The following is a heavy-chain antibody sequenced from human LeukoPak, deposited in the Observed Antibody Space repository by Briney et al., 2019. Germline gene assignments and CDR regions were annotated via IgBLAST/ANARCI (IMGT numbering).Heavy chain of an antibody. V-gene: IGHV1-69*13. Sequence: SVKVSCKASGGTFSSYAISWVRQAPGQGLEWMGGIIPILGTANYAQKFQGRVTITADESTSTAYMELSSLRSEDTAVYYCARGEAPGTVFGGMAVWGQGTAVTVSS. CDR1: GGTFSSYA. D-gene: IGHD3-16*01. CDR3: ARGEAPGTVFGGMAV. CDR2: IIPILGTA. J-gene: IGHJ6*02.